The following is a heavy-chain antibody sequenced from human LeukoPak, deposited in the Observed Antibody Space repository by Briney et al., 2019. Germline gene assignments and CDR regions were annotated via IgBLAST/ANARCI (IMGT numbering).Heavy chain of an antibody. V-gene: IGHV1-2*02. J-gene: IGHJ5*02. CDR1: GCSFTDYY. CDR2: INTKSGRT. Sequence: ASVKASCKTSGCSFTDYYIHWVRQAPGQGLEWMGWINTKSGRTSSARKFQGRVTMTRDPSITTVYMDMAWLTSDDTAIYFCARADFIDAGPYLIGPWGQGTLVTVSS. CDR3: ARADFIDAGPYLIGP. D-gene: IGHD3-3*01.